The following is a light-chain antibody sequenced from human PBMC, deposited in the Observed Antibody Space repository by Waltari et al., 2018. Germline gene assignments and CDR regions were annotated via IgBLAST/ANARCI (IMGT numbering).Light chain of an antibody. CDR3: QQYGAWPLT. CDR1: QSVTSY. Sequence: EIVLTQSPGTLSLSPGERVTLSCRASQSVTSYLGWYQKKPGQAPRLITYDGSSRATGVPARFSGSGSGTEFTLTISSLQSEDLAVYYCQQYGAWPLTFGGGSKVEF. J-gene: IGKJ4*01. V-gene: IGKV3-15*01. CDR2: DGS.